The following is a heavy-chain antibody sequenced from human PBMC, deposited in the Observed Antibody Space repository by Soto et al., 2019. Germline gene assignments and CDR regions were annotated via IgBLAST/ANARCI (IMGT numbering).Heavy chain of an antibody. CDR1: GGSISSYY. J-gene: IGHJ4*02. Sequence: TSETLSLTCTVSGGSISSYYWSWIRQPPGKGLEWIGYIYYSGSTNYNPSLKSRVTISVDTSKNQFSLKLSSVTAADTAVYYCATGRDGYNYYWGQGTLVTVSS. CDR2: IYYSGST. D-gene: IGHD5-12*01. V-gene: IGHV4-59*01. CDR3: ATGRDGYNYY.